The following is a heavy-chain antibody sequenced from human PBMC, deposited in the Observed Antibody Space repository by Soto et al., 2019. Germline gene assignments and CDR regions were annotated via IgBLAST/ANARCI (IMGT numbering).Heavy chain of an antibody. CDR2: ISYDGSNK. V-gene: IGHV3-30*18. D-gene: IGHD2-8*01. CDR3: AKDGPDGYFDY. Sequence: QVQLVESGGGVVQPGRSLRLSCAASGFTFSSYDMHWVRQAPGKGLESVALISYDGSNKYYADSVKGRFTISRDNSKNTLYLQMNSLRAEDTAVYYCAKDGPDGYFDYWGQRTLVTVSS. J-gene: IGHJ4*02. CDR1: GFTFSSYD.